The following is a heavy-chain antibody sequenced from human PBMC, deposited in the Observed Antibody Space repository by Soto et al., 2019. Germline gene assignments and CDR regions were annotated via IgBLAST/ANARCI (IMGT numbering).Heavy chain of an antibody. CDR2: IIPILGIA. CDR3: ARDLCNSSSASKLVDSYSGKDV. D-gene: IGHD6-6*01. V-gene: IGHV1-69*04. Sequence: SVKVSCKASGGTFSSYTISWVRQAPGQGLEWMGRIIPILGIANYAQKFQGRVTITADKSTSTAYMELSRLRSDDTAVYDCARDLCNSSSASKLVDSYSGKDVWGQGTKVTVS. CDR1: GGTFSSYT. J-gene: IGHJ6*02.